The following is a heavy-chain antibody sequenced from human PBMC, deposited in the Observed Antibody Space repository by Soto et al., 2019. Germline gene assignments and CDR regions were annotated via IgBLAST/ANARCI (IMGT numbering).Heavy chain of an antibody. CDR2: INEDESNT. CDR1: GFTFSNYW. D-gene: IGHD3-3*01. J-gene: IGHJ4*02. V-gene: IGHV3-74*01. CDR3: ARGLFLDY. Sequence: PGGSLRLSCATSGFTFSNYWMHWVRQAPGKGSVWVSRINEDESNTNYADSVKGRFTISRDNAKNTLYLQMNSLRAEDTAVYYCARGLFLDYWGQGTRVTVSS.